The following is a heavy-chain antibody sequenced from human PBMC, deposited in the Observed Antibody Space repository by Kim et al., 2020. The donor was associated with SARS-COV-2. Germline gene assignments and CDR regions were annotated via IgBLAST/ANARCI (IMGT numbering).Heavy chain of an antibody. CDR1: GFTFSSYE. V-gene: IGHV3-48*03. D-gene: IGHD5-12*01. Sequence: GGSLRLSCAASGFTFSSYEMNWVRQAPGKGLEWVSYISSSGSTIYYADSVKGRFTISRDNAKNSLYLQMNSLRAEDTAVYYCATDSAYDSYYYYGMDVWGQGTTVTVSS. CDR3: ATDSAYDSYYYYGMDV. CDR2: ISSSGSTI. J-gene: IGHJ6*02.